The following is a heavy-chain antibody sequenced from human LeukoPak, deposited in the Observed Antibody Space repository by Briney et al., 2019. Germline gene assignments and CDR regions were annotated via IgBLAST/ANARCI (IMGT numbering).Heavy chain of an antibody. Sequence: GGSLRLSCAASGFTFSSYAMHWVRQAPGKGLEWVAVISYDGSNKYYADSAKGRFTISRDNSKNTLYLQMNSLRAEDTAVYYCARVRRERGYSGYARLDYWGQGTLVSVSS. J-gene: IGHJ4*02. CDR3: ARVRRERGYSGYARLDY. V-gene: IGHV3-30-3*01. D-gene: IGHD5-12*01. CDR1: GFTFSSYA. CDR2: ISYDGSNK.